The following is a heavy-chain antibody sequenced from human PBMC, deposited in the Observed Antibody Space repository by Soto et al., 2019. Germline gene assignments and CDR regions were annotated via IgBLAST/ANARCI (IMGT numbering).Heavy chain of an antibody. V-gene: IGHV1-69*02. CDR1: GGTFRTYS. CDR2: IIPMLDMT. D-gene: IGHD1-26*01. J-gene: IGHJ3*01. Sequence: QVQLVQSGAEVKKPGSSVKVSCKISGGTFRTYSFSWVRQAPGQGLEWMGRIIPMLDMTNYAQKFQDRVTIIADKSTTTAYMELSSLRSEDTAVYYCAREGAREIADAFDVWGQGTRVTVSS. CDR3: AREGAREIADAFDV.